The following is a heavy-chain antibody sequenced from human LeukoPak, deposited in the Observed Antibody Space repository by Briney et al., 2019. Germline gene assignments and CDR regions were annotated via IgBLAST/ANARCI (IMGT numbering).Heavy chain of an antibody. J-gene: IGHJ4*02. V-gene: IGHV4-38-2*02. D-gene: IGHD1-1*01. CDR1: GFSISGGYY. Sequence: SETLSLTCSVSGFSISGGYYWGWIRQPPGKGLEWLGSIYHSGNTDYNPSLKSRGTISVDTAKNKFFLRLGSVTAADTAVYYCARIVQITGTIPHWGQGTLVTVSS. CDR3: ARIVQITGTIPH. CDR2: IYHSGNT.